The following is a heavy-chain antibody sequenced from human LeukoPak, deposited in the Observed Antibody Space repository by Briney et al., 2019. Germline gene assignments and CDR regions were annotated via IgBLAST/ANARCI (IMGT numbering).Heavy chain of an antibody. Sequence: PSETLSLTCTVPGGSISSLYWNWIRQPPGKALEWIGCINNYGSTNYNPALKSRVSISVDTSKTQFSLTLNSVTAADTAVYYCARDDNADFGVFDYWGQGILVTVSS. V-gene: IGHV4-59*11. CDR1: GGSISSLY. D-gene: IGHD4-17*01. CDR3: ARDDNADFGVFDY. CDR2: INNYGST. J-gene: IGHJ4*02.